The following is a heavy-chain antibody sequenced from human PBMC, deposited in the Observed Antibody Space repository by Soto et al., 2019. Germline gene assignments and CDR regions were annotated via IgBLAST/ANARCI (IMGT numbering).Heavy chain of an antibody. J-gene: IGHJ4*02. CDR3: AAAVDTAMVPRDY. CDR1: GFTFTSSA. V-gene: IGHV1-58*01. CDR2: IVVGSGNT. D-gene: IGHD5-18*01. Sequence: ASVKVSCKASGFTFTSSAVQWVRQARGQRLEWIGWIVVGSGNTNYAQKFQERVTITRDMSTSTAYMELSSLRSEDTAVYYCAAAVDTAMVPRDYWGQGTLVTVS.